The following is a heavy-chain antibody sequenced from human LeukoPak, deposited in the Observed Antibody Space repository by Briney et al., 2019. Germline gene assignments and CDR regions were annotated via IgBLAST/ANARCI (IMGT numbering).Heavy chain of an antibody. J-gene: IGHJ4*02. D-gene: IGHD6-6*01. CDR2: RSIYNGNA. CDR3: ARGGPFPSSSSSREYYLDY. CDR1: GYGFINYG. V-gene: IGHV1-18*01. Sequence: ASVKLSCNASGYGFINYGISWVRQAPGQGLELMGWRSIYNGNADYKFQGRVTMTTNTSTSTAYMEVRSLRSDDTAVYYCARGGPFPSSSSSREYYLDYWGQGTLVTVSS.